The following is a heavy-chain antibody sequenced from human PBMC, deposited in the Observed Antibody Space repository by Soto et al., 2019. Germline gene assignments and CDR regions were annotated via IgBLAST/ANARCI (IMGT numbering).Heavy chain of an antibody. Sequence: GASVKVSCKASGGTFSSYAISWVRQAPGQGLEWMGGIILIFGTANYAQKFQGRVTITADESTSTAYMELSSLRSEDTAVYYCARDEDKVYYYYGMDVWGQGTTVTVSS. J-gene: IGHJ6*02. V-gene: IGHV1-69*13. CDR2: IILIFGTA. D-gene: IGHD5-12*01. CDR3: ARDEDKVYYYYGMDV. CDR1: GGTFSSYA.